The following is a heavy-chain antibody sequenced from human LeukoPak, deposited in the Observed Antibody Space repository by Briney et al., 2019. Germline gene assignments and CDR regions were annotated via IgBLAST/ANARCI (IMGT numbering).Heavy chain of an antibody. CDR3: ATGGCSGGSCYYYYYMDV. J-gene: IGHJ6*03. Sequence: SVKVSCTASGGTFSSYAISWVRQAPGQGLEWMARIIPIFGTANYAQKFQGRVTITTDESTSTGYMELSSLRSEDTAVYYCATGGCSGGSCYYYYYMDVWGKGTTVTVSS. CDR1: GGTFSSYA. CDR2: IIPIFGTA. D-gene: IGHD2-15*01. V-gene: IGHV1-69*05.